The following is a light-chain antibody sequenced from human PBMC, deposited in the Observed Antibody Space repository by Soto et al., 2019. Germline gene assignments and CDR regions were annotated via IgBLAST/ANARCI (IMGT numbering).Light chain of an antibody. Sequence: QSALTQPASVSGSPGQSITISCTGTSSDVGGYDYVSWYQHHAGKAPKLMIYDVSNRPSGVSNRFSGSKSGNTASLTISVRQAEDEADYYCCSYTASTTLVLFGGGTKLTVL. CDR1: SSDVGGYDY. V-gene: IGLV2-14*03. CDR3: CSYTASTTLVL. CDR2: DVS. J-gene: IGLJ2*01.